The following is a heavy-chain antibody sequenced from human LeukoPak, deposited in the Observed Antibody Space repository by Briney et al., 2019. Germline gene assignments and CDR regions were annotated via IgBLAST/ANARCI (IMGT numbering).Heavy chain of an antibody. CDR1: GFTFSSYW. Sequence: GGSLRLSCAASGFTFSSYWMSWVRQAPGKGLEWVANIKQDGSEKYCVDSVKGRFTISRDNAKNSLYLQMNSLRAEDTAVYYCARLMVRGVIRVTNWFDPWGQGTQVTVSS. CDR2: IKQDGSEK. D-gene: IGHD3-10*01. J-gene: IGHJ5*02. V-gene: IGHV3-7*01. CDR3: ARLMVRGVIRVTNWFDP.